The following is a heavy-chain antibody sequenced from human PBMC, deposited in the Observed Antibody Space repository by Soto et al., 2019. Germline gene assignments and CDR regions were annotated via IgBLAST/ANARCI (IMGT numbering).Heavy chain of an antibody. J-gene: IGHJ6*02. V-gene: IGHV5-51*01. CDR1: GYSFASYW. Sequence: GESLKISCQGSGYSFASYWIGWVRQMPGKDLEWMGIIYPGDSDTRYSPSFQGQVTISADKSLRTAYPQWTSLKASDTALYYCARTRSFTLGFYYDGMDVWGQGTTVTVSS. CDR2: IYPGDSDT. CDR3: ARTRSFTLGFYYDGMDV. D-gene: IGHD6-6*01.